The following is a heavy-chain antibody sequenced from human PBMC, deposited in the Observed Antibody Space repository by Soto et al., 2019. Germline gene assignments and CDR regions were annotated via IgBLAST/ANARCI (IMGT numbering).Heavy chain of an antibody. J-gene: IGHJ4*02. V-gene: IGHV1-18*01. CDR3: ARDAPYDSSGYYYENHFDY. CDR1: GYTFTSYG. CDR2: ISAYNGNT. Sequence: GYTFTSYGISWVRQAPGQGLEWMGWISAYNGNTNYAQKLQGGVTMTTDTSTSTAYTERRSLRSDDTAVYYCARDAPYDSSGYYYENHFDYWGQGTLVTGSS. D-gene: IGHD3-22*01.